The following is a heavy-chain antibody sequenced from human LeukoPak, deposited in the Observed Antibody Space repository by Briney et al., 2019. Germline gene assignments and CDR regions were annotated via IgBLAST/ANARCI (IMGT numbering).Heavy chain of an antibody. J-gene: IGHJ4*02. Sequence: GGSLRLSCAASGFTFSSYWMSWVRQAPGKGLEWVAYIKQDVTEKYYVDSVKGRFSISRDNAKNSLYLQMNSLRAEDTAVYYCASGSFGSSWFPPPVFDYWGQGPLVTVSS. CDR2: IKQDVTEK. D-gene: IGHD6-13*01. V-gene: IGHV3-7*01. CDR1: GFTFSSYW. CDR3: ASGSFGSSWFPPPVFDY.